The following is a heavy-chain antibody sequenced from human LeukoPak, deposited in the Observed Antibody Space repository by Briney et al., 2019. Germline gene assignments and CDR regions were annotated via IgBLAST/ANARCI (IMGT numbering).Heavy chain of an antibody. CDR2: IWYDGSNK. CDR3: ARDPKAQWLDAFDI. CDR1: GFTFSSYG. J-gene: IGHJ3*02. D-gene: IGHD6-19*01. V-gene: IGHV3-33*01. Sequence: PGGSLRLSCAASGFTFSSYGMHWVRQAPGKGLEWVAVIWYDGSNKYYADSVKGRFTISRDNAKNSLYLQMNSLRAEDTAVYYCARDPKAQWLDAFDIWGQGTMVTVSS.